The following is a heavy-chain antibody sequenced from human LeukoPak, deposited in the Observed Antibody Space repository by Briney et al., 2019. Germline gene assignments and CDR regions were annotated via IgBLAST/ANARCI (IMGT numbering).Heavy chain of an antibody. CDR1: GFTFNTYE. D-gene: IGHD3-10*02. J-gene: IGHJ6*04. CDR2: ISSSGSTI. CDR3: AELGITMIGGV. Sequence: GGSLRLSCAASGFTFNTYEMNWVRQAPGKGLEWVSYISSSGSTIYYADSVKGRFTISRDNAKNSLYLQMNSLRAEDTAVYYCAELGITMIGGVWGKGTTVTISS. V-gene: IGHV3-48*03.